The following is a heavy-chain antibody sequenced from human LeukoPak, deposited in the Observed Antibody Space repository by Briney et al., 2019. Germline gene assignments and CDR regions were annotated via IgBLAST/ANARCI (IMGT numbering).Heavy chain of an antibody. CDR2: IIPILGIA. Sequence: ASVKVSCKASGGTFSSYAISWVRQAPGQGLEWMGRIIPILGIANYAQKFQGRVTITADKSTSTAYMELSSLRSEDTAVYYCARDHWADSSGALRKSYWGQGTLVTVSS. CDR3: ARDHWADSSGALRKSY. V-gene: IGHV1-69*04. J-gene: IGHJ4*02. CDR1: GGTFSSYA. D-gene: IGHD6-19*01.